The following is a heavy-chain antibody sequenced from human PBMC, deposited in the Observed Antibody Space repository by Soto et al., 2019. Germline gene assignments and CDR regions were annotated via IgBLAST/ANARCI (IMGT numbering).Heavy chain of an antibody. J-gene: IGHJ4*02. D-gene: IGHD3-9*01. V-gene: IGHV5-10-1*01. CDR1: GYSFTSNW. CDR3: ERLLTVEDTNPNFDY. Sequence: GESLKISCNGSGYSFTSNWISWVRQMPGKGLEYMGRINPSDSYINYSPSFQGHFTFSADKSISTAYLQWSSLEASDTAIYYCERLLTVEDTNPNFDYWGQGTLVTVSS. CDR2: INPSDSYI.